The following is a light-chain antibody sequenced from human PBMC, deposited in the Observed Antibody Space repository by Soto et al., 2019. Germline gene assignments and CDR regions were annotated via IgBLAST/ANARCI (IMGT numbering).Light chain of an antibody. CDR3: MQRIELPFT. J-gene: IGKJ3*01. Sequence: DLVMTQTPLSLPVTPGEPASISCRSSQSLLDTDDGNTYLDWYLQRPGQSPQLMIYTLSYRASGVPDRYRGSRSGTDYTLTISRLEAEDVGGYYCMQRIELPFTCGPETKVHIK. CDR1: QSLLDTDDGNTY. CDR2: TLS. V-gene: IGKV2-40*01.